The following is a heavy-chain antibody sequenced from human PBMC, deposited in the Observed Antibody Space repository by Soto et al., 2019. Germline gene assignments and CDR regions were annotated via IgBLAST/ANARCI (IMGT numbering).Heavy chain of an antibody. Sequence: QITLKESGPTLVKPTQTLTLTCTFSGFSLSTSEVGVGWIRQPPRKALQWLALIYWDDDKRYSPSLKSRLTITKDTSKNQVVLTMTNMDPVDTATYYCAHAPGIAVTTNWFDPWGQGILVTVSS. J-gene: IGHJ5*02. CDR1: GFSLSTSEVG. V-gene: IGHV2-5*02. D-gene: IGHD6-19*01. CDR2: IYWDDDK. CDR3: AHAPGIAVTTNWFDP.